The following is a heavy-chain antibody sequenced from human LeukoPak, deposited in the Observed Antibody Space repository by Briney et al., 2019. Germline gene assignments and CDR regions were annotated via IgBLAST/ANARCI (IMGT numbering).Heavy chain of an antibody. CDR3: ARDLMGIAYRGAFYY. CDR1: GYSFNSYW. V-gene: IGHV5-51*01. CDR2: IYPGDSDT. Sequence: AGESLKISCKGSGYSFNSYWIGWVRQMPGKGLEWMGIIYPGDSDTRYSPSFQGQVTISADKSISTAYLQWSSLKASDTAMYYCARDLMGIAYRGAFYYWGQGTLVTVSS. J-gene: IGHJ4*02. D-gene: IGHD6-13*01.